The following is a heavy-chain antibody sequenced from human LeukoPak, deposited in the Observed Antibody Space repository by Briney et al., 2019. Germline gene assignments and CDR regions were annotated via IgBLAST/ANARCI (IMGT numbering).Heavy chain of an antibody. CDR2: IKQDESEK. CDR3: ARGGTVDY. V-gene: IGHV3-7*01. CDR1: GFSLSTYW. Sequence: PGGSLRLSCAASGFSLSTYWMSWVRQAPGKGLEWVANIKQDESEKDYVDSVKGRFTISRDNAKNTLYLQMNSLRAEDTAVYYCARGGTVDYWGQGTLVTVSS. J-gene: IGHJ4*02. D-gene: IGHD2-15*01.